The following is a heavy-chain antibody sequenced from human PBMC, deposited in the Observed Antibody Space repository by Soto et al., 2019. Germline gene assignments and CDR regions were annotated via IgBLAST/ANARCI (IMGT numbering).Heavy chain of an antibody. D-gene: IGHD2-15*01. CDR2: MSYDGSNK. CDR3: ARFKGCSGGSCYPYFDY. CDR1: GFTFSSYA. Sequence: QVQLVESGGGVVQPGRSLRLSCAASGFTFSSYAMHWVRQAPGKGLEWVAVMSYDGSNKYYADSLKGRFTISRDNSTNTLYLQMNSLRAEDTAVYYCARFKGCSGGSCYPYFDYCGQGTLVTVAS. J-gene: IGHJ4*02. V-gene: IGHV3-30-3*01.